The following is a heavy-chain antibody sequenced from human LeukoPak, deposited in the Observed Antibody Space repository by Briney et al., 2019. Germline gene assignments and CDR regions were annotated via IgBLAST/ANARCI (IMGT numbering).Heavy chain of an antibody. Sequence: GGSLRLSCAASGFTFSDYYMSWIRQAPGKGLEWVSYISSSGSTIYYAASVKGRFTISRDNAKNPLYLQMNSLRAEDTAVYYCARVPYDSSGYYSIDFDYWGQGTLVTVSS. J-gene: IGHJ4*02. CDR2: ISSSGSTI. CDR1: GFTFSDYY. D-gene: IGHD3-22*01. V-gene: IGHV3-11*01. CDR3: ARVPYDSSGYYSIDFDY.